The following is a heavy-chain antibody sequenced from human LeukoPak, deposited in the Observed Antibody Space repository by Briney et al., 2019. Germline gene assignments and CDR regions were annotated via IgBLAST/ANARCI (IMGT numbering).Heavy chain of an antibody. CDR2: IKQDGSER. J-gene: IGHJ4*02. Sequence: PGGSLRLSCATSGFTFSRHWMTWVRQAPGKGPEWVANIKQDGSERYYVHSVRGRFTISRGNAKNALYLQMNSLRAEDTAVYYCARDGGHSTDFDYWGQGILVTVSS. D-gene: IGHD2-8*02. V-gene: IGHV3-7*01. CDR1: GFTFSRHW. CDR3: ARDGGHSTDFDY.